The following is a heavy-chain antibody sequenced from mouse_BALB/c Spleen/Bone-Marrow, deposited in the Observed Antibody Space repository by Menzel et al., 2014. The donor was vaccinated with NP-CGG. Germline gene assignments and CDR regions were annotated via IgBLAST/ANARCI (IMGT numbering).Heavy chain of an antibody. V-gene: IGHV4-1*02. CDR2: INPDSSTI. CDR1: GFDFSGFW. J-gene: IGHJ3*01. Sequence: EVKVVESGGGLVQPGGSLKLSCEASGFDFSGFWMGWVRQAPGKGLEWIGEINPDSSTITYTPSLKDRFIISRDNAKNTLDLQTSKVRSEDTALYDCGRLGDYGRFAYWGQGTLVTVSA. CDR3: GRLGDYGRFAY. D-gene: IGHD2-13*01.